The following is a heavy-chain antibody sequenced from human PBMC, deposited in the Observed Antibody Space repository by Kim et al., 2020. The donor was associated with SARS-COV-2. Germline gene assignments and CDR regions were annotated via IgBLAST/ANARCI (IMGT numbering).Heavy chain of an antibody. Sequence: SETLSLTCTVSGGSISSSSYYWGWIRQPPGKGLEWIGSIYYSGSTYYNPSLKSRVTISVDTSKNQFSLKLSSVTAADTAVYYCARLWDSITMIVAGDWGQGTLVTVSS. D-gene: IGHD3-22*01. CDR2: IYYSGST. V-gene: IGHV4-39*01. CDR1: GGSISSSSYY. J-gene: IGHJ4*02. CDR3: ARLWDSITMIVAGD.